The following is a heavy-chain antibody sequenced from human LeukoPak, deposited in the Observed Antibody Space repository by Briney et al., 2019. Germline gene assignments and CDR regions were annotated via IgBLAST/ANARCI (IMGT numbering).Heavy chain of an antibody. D-gene: IGHD1-26*01. V-gene: IGHV3-30-3*01. CDR2: ISYDGSNK. CDR3: ARGISGRYSVDY. CDR1: GFTFSSYG. Sequence: GGSLRLSCAASGFTFSSYGMHWVRQAPGKGLEWVAVISYDGSNKNYADSVKGRFTISRDNSKNTLYLQMNSLRAEDTAVYYCARGISGRYSVDYWGQGSLVTVSS. J-gene: IGHJ4*02.